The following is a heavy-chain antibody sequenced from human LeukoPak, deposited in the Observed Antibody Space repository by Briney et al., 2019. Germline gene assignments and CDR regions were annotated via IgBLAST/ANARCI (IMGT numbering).Heavy chain of an antibody. D-gene: IGHD6-13*01. V-gene: IGHV3-9*01. CDR3: AKDSSSSWYGGGFAY. J-gene: IGHJ4*02. Sequence: GGSLRLSCAASGFTFDDYAMHWVRQAPGKGLEWVSGISWNSGSIGYADFVKGRFTISRDNAKNSLYLQMNSLRAEDTALYYCAKDSSSSWYGGGFAYWGQGTLVTVSS. CDR2: ISWNSGSI. CDR1: GFTFDDYA.